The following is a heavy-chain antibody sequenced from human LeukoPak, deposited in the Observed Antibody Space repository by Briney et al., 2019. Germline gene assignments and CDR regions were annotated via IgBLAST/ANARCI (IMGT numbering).Heavy chain of an antibody. CDR3: ARDLHDYYYFYIDV. CDR2: IYYSGST. J-gene: IGHJ6*03. Sequence: SETLSLTCSVSGGSISSRDHYWGWIRQPPGKGLEWIGSIYYSGSTYFNPSLKSRVTISVDTSKNQFSLKLSSVIAADTAVYYCARDLHDYYYFYIDVWGKGTTVTVSS. V-gene: IGHV4-39*07. CDR1: GGSISSRDHY.